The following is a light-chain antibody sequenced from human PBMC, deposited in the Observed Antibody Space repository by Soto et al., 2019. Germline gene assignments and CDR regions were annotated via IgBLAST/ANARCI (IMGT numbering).Light chain of an antibody. Sequence: QLVLTQPPSASASLGASVTLTCTLSSGYSNYKVDWYQQRPGKGPRFVMQVGTGGIVGSKGDGIPDRFSILGSGLNRYLTIKNIQEEDESDYHCGADHGSGSNFVYVFGTGTKVTVL. J-gene: IGLJ1*01. V-gene: IGLV9-49*01. CDR1: SGYSNYK. CDR2: VGTGGIVG. CDR3: GADHGSGSNFVYV.